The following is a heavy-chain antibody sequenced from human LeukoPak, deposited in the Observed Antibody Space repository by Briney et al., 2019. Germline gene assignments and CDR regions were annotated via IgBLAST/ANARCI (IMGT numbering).Heavy chain of an antibody. CDR1: GFTFIKAW. Sequence: GGSLRLSCAAPGFTFIKAWMSWVRQAPGKGLECVGRLKRKTDGGTTDYAAPVKGRCTISRDDSKNTLYLQMNSLKTEDTAVYYCAKGILPLDYYGSEQLGMDVWGQGTTVTVSS. J-gene: IGHJ6*02. CDR3: AKGILPLDYYGSEQLGMDV. V-gene: IGHV3-15*01. CDR2: LKRKTDGGTT. D-gene: IGHD3-10*01.